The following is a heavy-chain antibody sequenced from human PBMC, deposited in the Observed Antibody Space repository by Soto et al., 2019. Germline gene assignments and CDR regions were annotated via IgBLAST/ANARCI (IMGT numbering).Heavy chain of an antibody. V-gene: IGHV1-2*04. D-gene: IGHD6-6*01. CDR1: GYTFTGYY. CDR2: INPNSGGT. CDR3: ARGGNIAASLRYYYYGMDV. Sequence: ASVKVSCKASGYTFTGYYMHWVRQAPGQGLEWMGWINPNSGGTNYAQKFQGWVTMTRDTSISTAYMELSRLRSDDTAVYYCARGGNIAASLRYYYYGMDVWGQGTKVTVPS. J-gene: IGHJ6*02.